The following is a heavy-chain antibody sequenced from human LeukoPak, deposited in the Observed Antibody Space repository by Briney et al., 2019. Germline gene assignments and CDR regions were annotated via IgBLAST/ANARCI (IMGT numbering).Heavy chain of an antibody. V-gene: IGHV3-73*01. Sequence: GGSLRLSCAASGFTFSGSAKHWVRQASGKGLEWVGRIRSKANSYATAYAASVKGRFTISRDDSKNTAYLQMNSLKTEDTAVYYCTTDYWDAFDIWGQGTMVTVSS. D-gene: IGHD4-11*01. CDR2: IRSKANSYAT. J-gene: IGHJ3*02. CDR3: TTDYWDAFDI. CDR1: GFTFSGSA.